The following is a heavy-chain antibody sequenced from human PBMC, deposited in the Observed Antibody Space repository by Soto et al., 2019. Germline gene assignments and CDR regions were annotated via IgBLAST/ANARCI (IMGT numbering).Heavy chain of an antibody. D-gene: IGHD1-7*01. J-gene: IGHJ3*02. CDR1: GYTFTSYD. Sequence: ASVKVSCKASGYTFTSYDINWVRQATGQGPEWMGWMNPSSGNTGYAQKFQGRVTMTRNTSISTAYMELSSLRSEDTAVYYCARVRTGTNAFDIWGQGTMVTVSS. V-gene: IGHV1-8*01. CDR3: ARVRTGTNAFDI. CDR2: MNPSSGNT.